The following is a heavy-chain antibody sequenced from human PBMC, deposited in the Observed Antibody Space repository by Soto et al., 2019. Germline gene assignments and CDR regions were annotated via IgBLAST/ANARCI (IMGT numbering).Heavy chain of an antibody. D-gene: IGHD3-9*01. CDR2: IYWDDDK. J-gene: IGHJ4*02. V-gene: IGHV2-5*02. Sequence: QITLKESGPPLVRPSQTLTLTCAFSGFSLTTTGMGVAWIRQPPGKALEWLALIYWDDDKRYNPSLKNRLTVSKDTSTNRVVLTITNMIPEDTGTYFCAHAGDYDLLSFDRWRPGTLVTVSS. CDR1: GFSLTTTGMG. CDR3: AHAGDYDLLSFDR.